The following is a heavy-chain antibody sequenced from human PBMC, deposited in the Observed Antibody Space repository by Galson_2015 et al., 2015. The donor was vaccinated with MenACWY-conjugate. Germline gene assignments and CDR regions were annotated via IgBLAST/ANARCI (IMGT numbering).Heavy chain of an antibody. CDR3: TRHISSSGIFDY. Sequence: SLRLSCAASGFTFSGSTMHWVRQASGKGLEWVGRIRTKINNYATEYAASVKGRFAISRDDSKNTAYLQMNSLKTEDTAIYYCTRHISSSGIFDYWGQGTLVTVSS. V-gene: IGHV3-73*01. D-gene: IGHD6-19*01. J-gene: IGHJ4*02. CDR2: IRTKINNYAT. CDR1: GFTFSGST.